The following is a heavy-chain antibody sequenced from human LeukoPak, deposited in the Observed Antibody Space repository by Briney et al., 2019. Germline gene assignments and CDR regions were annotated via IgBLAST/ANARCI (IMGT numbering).Heavy chain of an antibody. V-gene: IGHV3-30*04. CDR3: ARGPCLRELSYFDY. J-gene: IGHJ4*02. Sequence: GRSLRLSCAASGFTFSSYAMHWVRQAPGKGLEWVAVISYDGSNKYYADSVKGRFTISRDNSKNTLYLQMNSLRAEDTAVYYCARGPCLRELSYFDYWGQGTLVTVSS. D-gene: IGHD5/OR15-5a*01. CDR1: GFTFSSYA. CDR2: ISYDGSNK.